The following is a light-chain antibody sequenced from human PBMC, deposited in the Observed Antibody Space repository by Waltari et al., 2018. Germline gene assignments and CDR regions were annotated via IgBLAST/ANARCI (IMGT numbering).Light chain of an antibody. V-gene: IGKV1-13*02. Sequence: AILLTQSPSSLSASVGDRVPITCRASQGISIALAGYQQKPGKAPKFLIYDASSLKSGVPSRFSGSGSGTDFTLTISSLQPEDFATYYCQQFHSYPLTFGPGTKVDIK. CDR2: DAS. CDR1: QGISIA. J-gene: IGKJ3*01. CDR3: QQFHSYPLT.